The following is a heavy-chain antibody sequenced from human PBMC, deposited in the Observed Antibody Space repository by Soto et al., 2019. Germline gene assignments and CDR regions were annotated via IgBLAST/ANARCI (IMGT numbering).Heavy chain of an antibody. CDR1: GFNFRDYG. CDR2: ISRSSGSI. CDR3: AKPIGTGYSYGYVGFDY. Sequence: GGSLRLSCAASGFNFRDYGMSWVRQTPGKGLEWVSGISRSSGSIGYADSVKGRFTISRDNAKNSLYLQMNSLRAEDTALYYCAKPIGTGYSYGYVGFDYWGQGTLVTVSS. D-gene: IGHD5-18*01. V-gene: IGHV3-9*01. J-gene: IGHJ4*02.